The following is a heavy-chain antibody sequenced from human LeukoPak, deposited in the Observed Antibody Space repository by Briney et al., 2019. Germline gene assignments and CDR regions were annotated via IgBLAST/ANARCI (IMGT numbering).Heavy chain of an antibody. V-gene: IGHV1-18*04. CDR1: GYTFTGYY. CDR3: AREDLWFGELSYFDY. D-gene: IGHD3-10*01. J-gene: IGHJ4*02. Sequence: ASVKVSCKASGYTFTGYYMHWVRQAPGQGLEWMGWINPNSGNTNYAQKLQGRVTMTTDTSTSTAYMELRSLRSDDTAVYYCAREDLWFGELSYFDYWGQGTLVTVSS. CDR2: INPNSGNT.